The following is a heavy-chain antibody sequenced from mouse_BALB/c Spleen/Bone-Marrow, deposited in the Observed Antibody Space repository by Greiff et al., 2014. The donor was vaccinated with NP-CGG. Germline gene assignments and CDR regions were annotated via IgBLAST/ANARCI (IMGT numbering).Heavy chain of an antibody. V-gene: IGHV5-4*02. CDR2: ISDGGNYS. CDR1: GFTFSDYY. J-gene: IGHJ4*01. CDR3: ARSRRRYGAMDY. D-gene: IGHD2-10*02. Sequence: DVMLVESGGGLVKPGGSLKLSCAASGFTFSDYYIYWLRQTPEKSLEWVATISDGGNYSYYPDSVKGRFTISRDNAKNNLYLQMSILKSEDTAMYYCARSRRRYGAMDYWGQGTSVTVFS.